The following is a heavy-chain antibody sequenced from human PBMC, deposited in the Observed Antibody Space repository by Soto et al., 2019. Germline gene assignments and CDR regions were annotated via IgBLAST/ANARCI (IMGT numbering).Heavy chain of an antibody. CDR1: GFTFSSYS. J-gene: IGHJ4*02. CDR3: ARDARGEDSGYDFFFDY. CDR2: ITSSGVT. Sequence: QPGGSLRLSCAASGFTFSSYSMNWVRQAPGKGLEWISYITSSGVTVYADSVKGRFTISRDNARNSLYLQLNSLRDEDTAVYYCARDARGEDSGYDFFFDYWGQGILVTVSS. D-gene: IGHD5-12*01. V-gene: IGHV3-48*02.